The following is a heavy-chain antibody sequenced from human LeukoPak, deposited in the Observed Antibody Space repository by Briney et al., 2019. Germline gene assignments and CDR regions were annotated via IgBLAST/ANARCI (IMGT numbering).Heavy chain of an antibody. CDR3: ASHYCSSTSCYFSG. CDR2: INHSGST. V-gene: IGHV4-34*01. J-gene: IGHJ4*02. CDR1: GGSFSGYY. D-gene: IGHD2-2*01. Sequence: SETLSLTCAVYGGSFSGYYWSWIRQPPGKGLEWIGEINHSGSTNNNPSLKSRVTISVDTSKNQFSLKLSSVTAADTAVYYCASHYCSSTSCYFSGWGQGTLVTVSS.